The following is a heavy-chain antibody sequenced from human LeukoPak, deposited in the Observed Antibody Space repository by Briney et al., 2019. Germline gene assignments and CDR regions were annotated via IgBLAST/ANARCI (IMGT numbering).Heavy chain of an antibody. CDR2: IWSDGSNK. CDR1: GFTFSSYG. D-gene: IGHD1-26*01. CDR3: ARDTGGSELGFIYYYYYGMDV. Sequence: PGRSLRLSCAASGFTFSSYGMHWVRPAPVKGLEWVAFIWSDGSNKYYADSVKGRFTVSRDNSRNTLYLQMNILRAEDTAVYYCARDTGGSELGFIYYYYYGMDVWGQGTTVTVSS. V-gene: IGHV3-33*01. J-gene: IGHJ6*02.